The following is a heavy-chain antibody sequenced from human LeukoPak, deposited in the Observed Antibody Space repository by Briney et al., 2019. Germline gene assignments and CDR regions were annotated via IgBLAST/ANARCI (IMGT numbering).Heavy chain of an antibody. V-gene: IGHV1-69*13. CDR3: ASKTPSHWYFDL. D-gene: IGHD2-15*01. CDR2: IIPIFGTA. Sequence: SVKVSCKASGYTFTSYDINWVRQAPGQGLEWMGGIIPIFGTANYAQKFQGRVTITADESTSTAYMELSSLRSEDTAAYYCASKTPSHWYFDLWGRGTLVTVSS. J-gene: IGHJ2*01. CDR1: GYTFTSYD.